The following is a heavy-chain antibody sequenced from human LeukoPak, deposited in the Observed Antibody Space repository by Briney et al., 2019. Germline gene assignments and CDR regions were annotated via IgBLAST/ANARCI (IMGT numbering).Heavy chain of an antibody. J-gene: IGHJ3*02. CDR1: GFTFDDYA. Sequence: GRSLRLSCAASGFTFDDYAMHWVRHAPGKGLEWVSGISWNSGSIGYADSVKGRFTISRDNAKNSLYLQMNSLRAEDTALYYCAKDIGGSTDAFDIWGQGTMVTVSS. CDR3: AKDIGGSTDAFDI. D-gene: IGHD5/OR15-5a*01. V-gene: IGHV3-9*01. CDR2: ISWNSGSI.